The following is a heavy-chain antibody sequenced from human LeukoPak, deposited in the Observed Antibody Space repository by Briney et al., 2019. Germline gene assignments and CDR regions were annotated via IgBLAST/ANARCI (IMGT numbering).Heavy chain of an antibody. CDR3: ARESSDIAGAFDI. Sequence: SETLSLTCTVSGGSISSYYWGWIRQPPGKGLEWIGYIYYSGSTNCNPSLKSRVTISVDTSKNQFSLKLSSVTAADTAVYYCARESSDIAGAFDIWGQGTMVTVSS. D-gene: IGHD2-15*01. CDR1: GGSISSYY. CDR2: IYYSGST. J-gene: IGHJ3*02. V-gene: IGHV4-59*01.